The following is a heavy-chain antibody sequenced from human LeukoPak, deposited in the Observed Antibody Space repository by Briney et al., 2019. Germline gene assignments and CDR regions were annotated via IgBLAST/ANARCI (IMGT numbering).Heavy chain of an antibody. D-gene: IGHD3-3*01. CDR2: IKQDGSEK. CDR1: GFTFSSYW. V-gene: IGHV3-7*01. J-gene: IGHJ4*02. Sequence: PGGSLRLSCAASGFTFSSYWMSWVRQAPGKGLEWVANIKQDGSEKYYVDSVKGRFTISRDNAKNSLYLQMNSLRAEDTAVYYCAREDKIFGVVIDYWGQGTLVTVSS. CDR3: AREDKIFGVVIDY.